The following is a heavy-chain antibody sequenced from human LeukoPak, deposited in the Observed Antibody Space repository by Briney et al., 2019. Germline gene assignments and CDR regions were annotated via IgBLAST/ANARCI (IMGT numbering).Heavy chain of an antibody. J-gene: IGHJ4*02. CDR2: VKGDGSEK. D-gene: IGHD2-21*01. Sequence: GGSLRLSCGASGFSFSYYWMSWARQAPGKGLEWVARVKGDGSEKSYVDSVKGRFTIYRDNAKNSLFLQMDNLRADDTAVYYCARGGSVMFDQWGQGTQVTVSS. V-gene: IGHV3-7*03. CDR3: ARGGSVMFDQ. CDR1: GFSFSYYW.